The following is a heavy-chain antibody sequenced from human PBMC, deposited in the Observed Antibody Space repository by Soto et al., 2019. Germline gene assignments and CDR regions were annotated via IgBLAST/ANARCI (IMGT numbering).Heavy chain of an antibody. Sequence: EVQLVESGGGLVQPGGSLRLSCAVSGFSFSSAWMTWIRQAPGKGLERVAIMNEDGSERYYVDSVKGRFTISRDNAKNALFLPMNSLRDEDTAVYFCARDRAYSRFDYWGQGSLVTVSS. CDR2: MNEDGSER. J-gene: IGHJ4*02. CDR1: GFSFSSAW. V-gene: IGHV3-7*03. CDR3: ARDRAYSRFDY. D-gene: IGHD4-4*01.